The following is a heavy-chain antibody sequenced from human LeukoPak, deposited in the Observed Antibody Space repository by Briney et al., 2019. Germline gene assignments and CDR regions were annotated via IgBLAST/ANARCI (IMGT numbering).Heavy chain of an antibody. Sequence: SETLSLTCTVCGGPIISYFWSWIRQPPGKGPEWIGYIFDSGTTNYNPSTNYNPSLKSRVTVSLDTSKNHFSLKLSSVTAADTAVYFCARGGVTTIAQYDYWGQGILVTVSS. CDR3: ARGGVTTIAQYDY. CDR2: IFDSGTTNYNPST. J-gene: IGHJ4*02. CDR1: GGPIISYF. V-gene: IGHV4-59*01. D-gene: IGHD5-12*01.